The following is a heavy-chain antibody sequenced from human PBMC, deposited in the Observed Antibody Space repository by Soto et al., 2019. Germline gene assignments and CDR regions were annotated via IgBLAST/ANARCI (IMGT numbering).Heavy chain of an antibody. J-gene: IGHJ4*02. D-gene: IGHD4-17*01. Sequence: SETLSLTCTISGDSISSYYWGWIRQPPGKGLEWIGYIFYSGDTNYNPSLKSRVTMSLDTSNNQFSLDLKSVIASDTAVYYCVRHGDSHWSFQYWGQGALVTVSS. CDR3: VRHGDSHWSFQY. V-gene: IGHV4-59*08. CDR1: GDSISSYY. CDR2: IFYSGDT.